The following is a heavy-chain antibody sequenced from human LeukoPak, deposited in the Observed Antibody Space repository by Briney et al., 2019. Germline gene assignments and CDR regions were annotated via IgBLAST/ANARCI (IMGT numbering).Heavy chain of an antibody. J-gene: IGHJ4*02. D-gene: IGHD2-15*01. CDR2: IKQDGSEK. CDR3: ARSDAYCSGGSCYPQEGYFDY. CDR1: GFTFSSYW. V-gene: IGHV3-7*03. Sequence: GGSLRLSCAASGFTFSSYWMSWVRQAPGKGLEWVANIKQDGSEKYYVDSVKGRFTISRDNAKNSLYLQMNSLRAEDTAVYYCARSDAYCSGGSCYPQEGYFDYWGQGTLVTVSS.